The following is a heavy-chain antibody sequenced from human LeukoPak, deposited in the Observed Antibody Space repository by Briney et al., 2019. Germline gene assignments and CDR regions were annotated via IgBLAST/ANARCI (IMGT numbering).Heavy chain of an antibody. CDR1: GGSISSGGYY. Sequence: SETLSLTCTVSGGSISSGGYYWSWIRQPPGKGLEWMGYVYYSGSTNYNPSLNNRVTMSLDTSKNQFSLKLSSVTAADTAVYYCARKGDYFDYWGQGTLVTVSS. CDR2: VYYSGST. V-gene: IGHV4-61*08. CDR3: ARKGDYFDY. J-gene: IGHJ4*02.